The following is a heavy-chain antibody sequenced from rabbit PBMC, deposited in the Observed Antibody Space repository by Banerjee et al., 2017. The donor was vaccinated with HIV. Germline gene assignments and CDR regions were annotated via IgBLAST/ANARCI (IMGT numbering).Heavy chain of an antibody. Sequence: QSLEESGGDLVQPGASLTLTCTASGLDLSSSYYMCWVRQAPGKRPEWIACIYNGDGSTYYATWAKGRFTISKTSSTTVTLQMTSLTAADTATYFCARSITSYFTFDLWGPGTLVTVS. V-gene: IGHV1S40*01. J-gene: IGHJ4*01. CDR3: ARSITSYFTFDL. CDR1: GLDLSSSYY. D-gene: IGHD8-1*01. CDR2: IYNGDGST.